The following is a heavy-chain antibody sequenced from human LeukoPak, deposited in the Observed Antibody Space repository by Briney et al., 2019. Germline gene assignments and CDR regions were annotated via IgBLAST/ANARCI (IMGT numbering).Heavy chain of an antibody. CDR3: ARLSESYTDF. J-gene: IGHJ4*02. V-gene: IGHV3-23*01. CDR2: ICNSGGCT. CDR1: GFTFSYYA. D-gene: IGHD1-26*01. Sequence: PGGSLRLSCAASGFTFSYYAMIWVRQAPGKGLEWVSAICNSGGCTYYADSVKGRFTISRDNSRNTLYLQMHSLRADDTAVYYCARLSESYTDFWGQGTLVTVSS.